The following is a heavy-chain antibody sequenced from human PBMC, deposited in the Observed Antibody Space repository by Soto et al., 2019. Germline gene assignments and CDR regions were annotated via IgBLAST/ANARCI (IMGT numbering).Heavy chain of an antibody. CDR1: GGSFSGYY. J-gene: IGHJ5*02. V-gene: IGHV4-34*01. D-gene: IGHD2-8*02. CDR2: INHSGST. Sequence: QVQLQQWGAGLLKPSETLSLTCAVYGGSFSGYYWSWIRQPPGKGLEWIGEINHSGSTNYNPSLMSRVTISVDTSKNQFSLTLSSVTAADTAVYYCARGLSFWWGKGWFDPWGQGTLVTVSS. CDR3: ARGLSFWWGKGWFDP.